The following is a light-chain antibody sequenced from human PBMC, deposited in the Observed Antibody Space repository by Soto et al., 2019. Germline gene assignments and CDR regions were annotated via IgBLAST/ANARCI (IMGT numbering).Light chain of an antibody. CDR2: AAS. CDR1: QGISSY. CDR3: QQLGF. V-gene: IGKV1-9*01. J-gene: IGKJ4*01. Sequence: DIQLTQSPSFLSASVGARVTITCRASQGISSYLAWYQQKPGKAPKLLIYAASTLQSGVSSRFSGSRSGTEFTLTFSSLQPEDFATYYCQQLGFFGGGTNVEIK.